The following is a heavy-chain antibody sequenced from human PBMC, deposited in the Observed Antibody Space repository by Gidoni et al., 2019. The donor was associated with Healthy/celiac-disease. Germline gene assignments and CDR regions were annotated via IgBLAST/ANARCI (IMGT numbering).Heavy chain of an antibody. CDR3: AREGIVVVPAAMPVFGMDV. CDR2: IYHSGST. CDR1: GGSIRSSHW. J-gene: IGHJ6*02. Sequence: QVQLQESGPGLVKPSGTLSLTCAVSGGSIRSSHWWSWVRQPPGKGLEWIGEIYHSGSTNYNPSLKSRVTISVDKSKNQFSLKLSSVTAADTAVYYCAREGIVVVPAAMPVFGMDVWGQGTTVTVSS. V-gene: IGHV4-4*02. D-gene: IGHD2-2*01.